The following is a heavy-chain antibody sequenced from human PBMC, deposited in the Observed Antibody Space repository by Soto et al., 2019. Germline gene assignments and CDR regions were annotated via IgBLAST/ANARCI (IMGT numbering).Heavy chain of an antibody. CDR1: GFTFSSYW. CDR3: ARDLSTYCGGDCYPYDY. CDR2: IKQDGSEK. V-gene: IGHV3-7*03. Sequence: EVQLVESGGGLVQPGGSLRLSCAASGFTFSSYWMSWVRQAPGKGLEWVANIKQDGSEKYYVDSVKGRFTISRDNAKNSLYLQMNSLRAEDTAVYYCARDLSTYCGGDCYPYDYWGQGTLVTVSS. J-gene: IGHJ4*02. D-gene: IGHD2-21*02.